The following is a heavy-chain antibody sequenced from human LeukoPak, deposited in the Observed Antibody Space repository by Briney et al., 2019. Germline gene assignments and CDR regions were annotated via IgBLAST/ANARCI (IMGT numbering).Heavy chain of an antibody. V-gene: IGHV3-7*01. CDR3: ARCRGGWSRDS. J-gene: IGHJ4*02. Sequence: GGSLRLPCAPSGLPYSTYWMSWVRQAPGKGVEWVANIKQDGSDKYYVVSVKGRFTISRDNAKNSLYLQMNSLRAENTGVYYGARCRGGWSRDSGGQGTLVTVSS. CDR2: IKQDGSDK. CDR1: GLPYSTYW. D-gene: IGHD6-19*01.